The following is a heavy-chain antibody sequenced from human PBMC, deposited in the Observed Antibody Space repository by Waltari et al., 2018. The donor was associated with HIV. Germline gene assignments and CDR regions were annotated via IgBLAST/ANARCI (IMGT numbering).Heavy chain of an antibody. CDR2: INPNTRAT. Sequence: QVQLVQSETQVKKPGASLKVSCKASGYRFIGFYIHWVRQAPGQGLEWVGYINPNTRATDYAQKFQGRVTVTGDPSISTAYMEITTLRSDDTAIYYCARDPATVSSGMDVWGQGTTVIVSS. J-gene: IGHJ6*02. CDR3: ARDPATVSSGMDV. D-gene: IGHD3-3*01. CDR1: GYRFIGFY. V-gene: IGHV1-2*02.